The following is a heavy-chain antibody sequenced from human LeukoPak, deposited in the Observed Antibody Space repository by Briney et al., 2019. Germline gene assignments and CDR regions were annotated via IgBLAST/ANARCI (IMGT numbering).Heavy chain of an antibody. CDR2: INHSGST. V-gene: IGHV4-34*01. J-gene: IGHJ5*02. D-gene: IGHD2-2*01. CDR1: GGSFSGYY. CDR3: ARARQYQLLST. Sequence: PSETLSLTCTVSGGSFSGYYWSWIRQPPGKGLEWIGEINHSGSTNYNPSLKSRVTISVDTSKNQFSLKLSSVTAADTAVYYCARARQYQLLSTWGQGTLVTVSS.